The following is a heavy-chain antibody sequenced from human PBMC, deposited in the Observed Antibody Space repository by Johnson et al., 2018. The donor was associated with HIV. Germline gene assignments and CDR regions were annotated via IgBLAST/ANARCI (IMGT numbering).Heavy chain of an antibody. J-gene: IGHJ3*02. Sequence: QVQLMESGGGVVQPGRSLRLSCAASGFTFSSYAMHWVRQAPGKGLEWVAVISYDGSNKYYADSVKGRFTISRDNSKNTLYLQMNSLRTEDTAVYYCARGDWLTVITSPDALDIWGQGTMVTVSS. CDR3: ARGDWLTVITSPDALDI. V-gene: IGHV3-30-3*01. CDR1: GFTFSSYA. D-gene: IGHD4-23*01. CDR2: ISYDGSNK.